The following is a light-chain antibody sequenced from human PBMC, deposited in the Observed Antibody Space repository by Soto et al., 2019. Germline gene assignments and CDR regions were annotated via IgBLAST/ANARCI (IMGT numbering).Light chain of an antibody. CDR2: SNN. Sequence: QSVLTQPPSASGTPGQRVTISCSGSSSNIGSNTVNWYQQLPGTAPKLLIYSNNHRPSGVPDRFSGSKSGTSASLAISGLQSEDEADYYCAAWDNSLHGYVVFGGGTKLTVL. J-gene: IGLJ2*01. CDR1: SSNIGSNT. CDR3: AAWDNSLHGYVV. V-gene: IGLV1-44*01.